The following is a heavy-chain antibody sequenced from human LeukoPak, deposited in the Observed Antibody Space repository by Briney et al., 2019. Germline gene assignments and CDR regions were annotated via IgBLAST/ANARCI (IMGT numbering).Heavy chain of an antibody. CDR3: ARGPPSVSTYYYYYMDV. D-gene: IGHD3-16*02. CDR1: GGSFSGYY. Sequence: PSETLSLTCAVYGGSFSGYYWSWIRQPPGKGLEWIGEINHSGSTNYNPSLKSRVTISVDTSKNQFSLKLSSVNAADTAVYYCARGPPSVSTYYYYYMDVWGKGTTVTVSS. V-gene: IGHV4-34*01. J-gene: IGHJ6*03. CDR2: INHSGST.